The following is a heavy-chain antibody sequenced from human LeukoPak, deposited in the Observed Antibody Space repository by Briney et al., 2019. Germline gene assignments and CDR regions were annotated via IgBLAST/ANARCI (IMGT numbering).Heavy chain of an antibody. D-gene: IGHD6-13*01. J-gene: IGHJ4*02. CDR1: GFTVSNNY. CDR2: IYSGGST. Sequence: GGSLRLSCVASGFTVSNNYMSCVRQAPGKGLEWVSIIYSGGSTYYADSVKGRFTISRDNSKNTLHLQMKSLRADDTAVYYCAREGGRGSSSWYYFDYWGQGTLVTVSS. CDR3: AREGGRGSSSWYYFDY. V-gene: IGHV3-53*01.